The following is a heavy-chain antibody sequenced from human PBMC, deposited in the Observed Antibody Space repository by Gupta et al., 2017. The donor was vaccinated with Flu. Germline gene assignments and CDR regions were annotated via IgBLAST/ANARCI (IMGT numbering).Heavy chain of an antibody. Sequence: QVQLVQSGAEVKKPGASVKVSCKASGYTLTGSYIHWVRQAPGQGPEWMGWINPTSGGTNYAQKFQGRGTLTRDTSINTAYMELSRLTSDDTAVYYCARVDSVGCWGQGTLVTVST. V-gene: IGHV1-2*02. CDR3: ARVDSVGC. CDR2: INPTSGGT. J-gene: IGHJ4*02. CDR1: GYTLTGSY. D-gene: IGHD1-26*01.